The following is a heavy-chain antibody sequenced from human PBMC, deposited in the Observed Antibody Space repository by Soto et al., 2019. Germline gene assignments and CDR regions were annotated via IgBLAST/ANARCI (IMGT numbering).Heavy chain of an antibody. D-gene: IGHD4-17*01. CDR1: GDIFSNHV. J-gene: IGHJ3*02. V-gene: IGHV1-69*05. CDR3: SRGHYGDYLKYAFEI. CDR2: IIPMFGTP. Sequence: QVQLMQSGTEMRKPGSSVKVSCKASGDIFSNHVISWIRQAPGQGLQWMGGIIPMFGTPNYAPKFQGRLSITTQESTSTTHLDLSRLRSEDTALYYCSRGHYGDYLKYAFEIWGQGTVVIVSS.